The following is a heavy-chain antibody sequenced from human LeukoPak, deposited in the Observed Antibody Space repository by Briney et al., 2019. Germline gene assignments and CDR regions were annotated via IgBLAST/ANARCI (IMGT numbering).Heavy chain of an antibody. CDR3: ARDPHYTTFYDSSGYLDY. Sequence: GGSLRLSCAASGFTFSSYAMHWVRQAPGKGLEWVAVISYDGSNKYYADSVKGRFTISRDNSKNTLYLQMNSLRAEDTAVYYCARDPHYTTFYDSSGYLDYWGQGTLVTVSS. J-gene: IGHJ4*02. V-gene: IGHV3-30-3*01. CDR1: GFTFSSYA. CDR2: ISYDGSNK. D-gene: IGHD3-22*01.